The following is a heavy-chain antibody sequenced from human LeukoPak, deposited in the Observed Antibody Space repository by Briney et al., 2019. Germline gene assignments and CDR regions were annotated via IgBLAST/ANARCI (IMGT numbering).Heavy chain of an antibody. V-gene: IGHV4-38-2*02. CDR3: ARTGPTRVGRRYYYYYYMDV. CDR1: RYSISSGYY. Sequence: SETLSLTFTVSRYSISSGYYWGWIRQPPGKGLEWIGEINHSGSTNYNPSLKSRVTISVDTSKNQFSLKLSSVTAADTAVYYCARTGPTRVGRRYYYYYYMDVRRKGTKVTVSS. D-gene: IGHD2-15*01. CDR2: INHSGST. J-gene: IGHJ6*03.